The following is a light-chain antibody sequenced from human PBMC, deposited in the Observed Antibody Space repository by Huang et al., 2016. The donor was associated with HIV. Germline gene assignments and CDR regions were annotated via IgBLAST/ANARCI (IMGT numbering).Light chain of an antibody. J-gene: IGKJ4*01. CDR3: MQALQTPGT. CDR1: ESLLHSNGYIY. V-gene: IGKV2-28*01. Sequence: DIVMTQSPLSLPVTPGEPASISCRSSESLLHSNGYIYLDWYLQKPGQSPQLLIYLGSNRASGVPDRFSGRGSGTYFTLKISRVEAEDVGVYYCMQALQTPGTFGGGTKVEIK. CDR2: LGS.